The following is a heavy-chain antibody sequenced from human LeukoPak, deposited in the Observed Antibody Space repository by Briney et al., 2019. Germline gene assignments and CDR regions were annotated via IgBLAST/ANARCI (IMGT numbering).Heavy chain of an antibody. J-gene: IGHJ4*02. D-gene: IGHD3-16*01. CDR1: GFTFSDYG. V-gene: IGHV3-33*01. CDR3: ARDCYVKYYFDY. Sequence: GRSLRLSCAASGFTFSDYGMHWVRQAPGKGLEWVAVIWYDGSNKYYADSVKGRFTISRDNSKNTLYLQMNSLRAEDTAVYYCARDCYVKYYFDYWGQGTLVTVSS. CDR2: IWYDGSNK.